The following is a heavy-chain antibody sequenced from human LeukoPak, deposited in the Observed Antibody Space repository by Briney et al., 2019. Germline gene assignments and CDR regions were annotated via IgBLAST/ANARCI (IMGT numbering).Heavy chain of an antibody. CDR2: MNPNSGNT. J-gene: IGHJ6*02. Sequence: ASVKVSCKASGYTFTSYDINWVRQAPGQGLEWMGWMNPNSGNTGYAQKFQGRVTMTRNTSISTAYMELSSLRSEDTAVYYCARGANDFWSGYYLYYYYHGMDVWGQGTTVTVSS. V-gene: IGHV1-8*01. D-gene: IGHD3-3*01. CDR1: GYTFTSYD. CDR3: ARGANDFWSGYYLYYYYHGMDV.